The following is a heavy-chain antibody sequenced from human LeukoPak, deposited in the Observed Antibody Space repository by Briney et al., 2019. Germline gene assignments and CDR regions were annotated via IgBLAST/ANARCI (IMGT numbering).Heavy chain of an antibody. Sequence: PSETLSLTCSVSGDSISSHYYNWIRQSPGKGLEWIGRISYSGSTNYNPSLQSRVTISIDTSKNQFSLRLTSVTAADTAVYYCARRGVEMSAVRPDNWLDPWGQGTLVTASS. CDR2: ISYSGST. J-gene: IGHJ5*02. CDR3: ARRGVEMSAVRPDNWLDP. D-gene: IGHD5-24*01. V-gene: IGHV4-59*08. CDR1: GDSISSHY.